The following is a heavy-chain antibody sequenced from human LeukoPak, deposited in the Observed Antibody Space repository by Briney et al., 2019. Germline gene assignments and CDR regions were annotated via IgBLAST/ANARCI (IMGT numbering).Heavy chain of an antibody. J-gene: IGHJ4*02. V-gene: IGHV3-30*04. D-gene: IGHD3-3*01. CDR3: AGADSFLELSYFEY. CDR1: GFTFSSYA. CDR2: IAFDGRKK. Sequence: GGSLRLSCAASGFTFSSYAMRCVCQAPGKGREWVAVIAFDGRKKYYEDSVKGRLPISGNNSKNTLYLQMNSLRPKDTAVYYFAGADSFLELSYFEYSGQGNLFTVSS.